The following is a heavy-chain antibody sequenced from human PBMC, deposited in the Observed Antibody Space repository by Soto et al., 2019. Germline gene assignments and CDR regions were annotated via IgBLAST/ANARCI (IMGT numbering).Heavy chain of an antibody. D-gene: IGHD6-13*01. CDR3: ARPRYSSSHWGIDV. CDR2: LDPSASYT. CDR1: GYSVSSYW. J-gene: IGHJ6*04. Sequence: PGASLKSYCKGGGYSVSSYWISWVPQMTGICREWLGRLDPSASYTNYRPSFQGYVTISADKSISTAYLQCSSLKATDTAMYYCARPRYSSSHWGIDVLGKVTRVTASS. V-gene: IGHV5-10-1*01.